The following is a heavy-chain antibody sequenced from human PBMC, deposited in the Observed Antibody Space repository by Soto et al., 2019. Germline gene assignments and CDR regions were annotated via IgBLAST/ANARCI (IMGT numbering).Heavy chain of an antibody. Sequence: PGGSLRLSCVASGFTFSSYGMHWVRRAPGKGLEWVAIISYDGSNTYYADSVKGRFTISRDNSKNTLYLQMNSLRAEDTSVYYCAKEGGLSGSYYISSSYYFDYWGQGTLVTAPQ. V-gene: IGHV3-30*18. CDR1: GFTFSSYG. CDR2: ISYDGSNT. CDR3: AKEGGLSGSYYISSSYYFDY. D-gene: IGHD1-26*01. J-gene: IGHJ4*02.